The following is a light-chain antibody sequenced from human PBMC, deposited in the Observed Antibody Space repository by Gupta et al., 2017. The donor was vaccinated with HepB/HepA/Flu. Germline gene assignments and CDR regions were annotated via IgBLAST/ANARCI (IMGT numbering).Light chain of an antibody. CDR3: QQSYRTYLRSS. J-gene: IGKJ2*04. V-gene: IGKV1-39*01. CDR1: QRFKWY. Sequence: DIPMTQSPSSLSVSVGDTVTITCRASQRFKWYLNWYQRKPGKAPKLLSYAATSLQSGVPSRFSGVRSGADCTFSISSVQTEDFATYYCQQSYRTYLRSSFGQGTRLEIK. CDR2: AAT.